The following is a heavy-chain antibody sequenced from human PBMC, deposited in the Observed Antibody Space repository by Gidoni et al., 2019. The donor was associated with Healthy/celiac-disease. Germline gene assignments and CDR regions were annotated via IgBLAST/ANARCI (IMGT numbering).Heavy chain of an antibody. J-gene: IGHJ4*02. V-gene: IGHV3-7*01. CDR1: GFTFSSYC. D-gene: IGHD3-16*02. Sequence: EVQLVESGGGLVQPGGSLRLSCAASGFTFSSYCMSWVRQSPGKGLEWMANIKQEGSEKYYVDSVKGRFTISRENAKKSLYRKMNSLRAEDTAVYYCARVMYYDYIWGSYLPGDFWGQGTLVTVSS. CDR3: ARVMYYDYIWGSYLPGDF. CDR2: IKQEGSEK.